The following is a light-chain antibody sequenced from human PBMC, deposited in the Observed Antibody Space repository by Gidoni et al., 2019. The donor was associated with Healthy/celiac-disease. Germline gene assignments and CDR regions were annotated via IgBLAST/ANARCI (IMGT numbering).Light chain of an antibody. CDR2: DAS. CDR1: QDISNY. J-gene: IGKJ3*01. V-gene: IGKV1-33*01. CDR3: QQYDNRLFT. Sequence: DIQMTQSPSSLSASVGDRVTITCQASQDISNYLNWYQQKPGKAPKLLIYDASNLETGDPSRFSGSGSGTDFTFTISSLQPEDIATYYCQQYDNRLFTFGPXTKVDIK.